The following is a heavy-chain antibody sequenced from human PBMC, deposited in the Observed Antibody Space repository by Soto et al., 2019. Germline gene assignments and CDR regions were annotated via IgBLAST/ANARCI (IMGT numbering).Heavy chain of an antibody. V-gene: IGHV4-31*03. CDR3: ASVASFGMDV. Sequence: SETLSLTCTVSGGSISSGGYYWSWIRQHPGKGLEWIGYIYYSGSTYYNPSLKSRVTISVDTSKNQFSLKLSSVTAADTAVYYCASVASFGMDVWGQGTTVTVSS. CDR1: GGSISSGGYY. CDR2: IYYSGST. J-gene: IGHJ6*02.